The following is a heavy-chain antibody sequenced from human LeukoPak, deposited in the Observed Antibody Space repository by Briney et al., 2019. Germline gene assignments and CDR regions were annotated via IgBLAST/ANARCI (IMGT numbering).Heavy chain of an antibody. Sequence: SETLSLTCTVSGGSINSYYWSWIRQPPGKGLEWIGYIYYSGSTNYNPSLKSRVTISVDTSKNQFSLKLSSVTAADTVVYYCARGGGSGYDSGYYDYWGQGTLVTVSS. V-gene: IGHV4-59*12. CDR2: IYYSGST. D-gene: IGHD5-12*01. J-gene: IGHJ4*02. CDR3: ARGGGSGYDSGYYDY. CDR1: GGSINSYY.